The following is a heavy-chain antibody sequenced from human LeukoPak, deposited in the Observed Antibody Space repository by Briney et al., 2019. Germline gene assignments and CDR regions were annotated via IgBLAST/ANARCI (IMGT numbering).Heavy chain of an antibody. V-gene: IGHV3-7*04. D-gene: IGHD3/OR15-3a*01. CDR1: GFTFSSYW. J-gene: IGHJ4*02. CDR2: MRVDGTDI. CDR3: ARGRGWTYDS. Sequence: GGSLRLSCAASGFTFSSYWMSWVRQAPGKGLEWVANMRVDGTDIHYVASVKGRFTISSDNARNSLYLQMNSLRAEDTAVYYCARGRGWTYDSWGRGTLVTVSS.